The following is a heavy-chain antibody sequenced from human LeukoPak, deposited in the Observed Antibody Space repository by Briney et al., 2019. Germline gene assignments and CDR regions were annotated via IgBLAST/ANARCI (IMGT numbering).Heavy chain of an antibody. J-gene: IGHJ5*02. CDR2: IYYSGST. D-gene: IGHD5-12*01. CDR3: ARAHYGGYVPWFDP. CDR1: GGSISSYY. V-gene: IGHV4-59*01. Sequence: PSETLSLTCTVSGGSISSYYWSWIRQPPGKGLEWIGYIYYSGSTNYNPSLKSRVTISVDTSKNQFSLKLSSVTAADTAVYYCARAHYGGYVPWFDPWGQGTLVTVSS.